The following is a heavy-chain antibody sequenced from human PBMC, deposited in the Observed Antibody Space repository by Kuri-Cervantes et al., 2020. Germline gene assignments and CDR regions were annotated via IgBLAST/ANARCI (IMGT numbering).Heavy chain of an antibody. CDR1: GFTSDDYT. CDR2: ISGEGDRI. D-gene: IGHD3-16*01. CDR3: TRDAYMIRFDY. J-gene: IGHJ4*02. V-gene: IGHV3-43*01. Sequence: GGSLRLSCAASGFTSDDYTMHWVRQAPGRGLEWVSYISGEGDRIFYADSVKGRFTISRDNKKRSLFLQMDNLRTDDTAFYFCTRDAYMIRFDYWGRGTQVTVSS.